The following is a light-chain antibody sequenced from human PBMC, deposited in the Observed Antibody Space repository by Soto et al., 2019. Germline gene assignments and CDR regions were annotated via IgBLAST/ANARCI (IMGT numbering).Light chain of an antibody. J-gene: IGKJ1*01. CDR2: RAS. CDR1: QSLNGN. CDR3: QQYSKWPPWT. V-gene: IGKV3-15*01. Sequence: EIVMTQSPATLSVSPGERATLSCRASQSLNGNVAWYQQKPGQAPRLLIYRASTRATGVPGRFSASGSGTDFTLTISSLQSEDSAVYYRQQYSKWPPWTFGPGTKVDIK.